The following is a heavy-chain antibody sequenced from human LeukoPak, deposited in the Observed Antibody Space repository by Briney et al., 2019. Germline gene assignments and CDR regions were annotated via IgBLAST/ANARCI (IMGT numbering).Heavy chain of an antibody. CDR2: IIPIFGIA. D-gene: IGHD2-2*01. J-gene: IGHJ5*02. Sequence: GASVKVSCKASGGTFSSYAISWVRQAPGQGLEWMGRIIPIFGIANYAQKFQGRVTITADGSTSTAYMELSSLRSEDTAVYYCARSRRQVGSTSCYHPWGQGTLVTVSS. CDR1: GGTFSSYA. V-gene: IGHV1-69*15. CDR3: ARSRRQVGSTSCYHP.